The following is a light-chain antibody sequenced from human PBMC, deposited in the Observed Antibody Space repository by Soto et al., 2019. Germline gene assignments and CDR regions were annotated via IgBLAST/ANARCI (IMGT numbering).Light chain of an antibody. Sequence: QSVLTQPPSVSGAPGQTVTISCAGTSSNIGSNYDVHWYQQLPGTAPKLLIYGNSNRPSGVPDRFSGSKSGTSAALAITGLQAEDEADYYCQSHDSSLSSYVFGTGTKLTVL. CDR2: GNS. J-gene: IGLJ1*01. CDR3: QSHDSSLSSYV. CDR1: SSNIGSNYD. V-gene: IGLV1-40*01.